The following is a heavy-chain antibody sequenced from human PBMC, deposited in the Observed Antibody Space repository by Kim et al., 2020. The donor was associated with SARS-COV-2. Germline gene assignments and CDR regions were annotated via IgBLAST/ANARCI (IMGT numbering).Heavy chain of an antibody. J-gene: IGHJ3*02. Sequence: ASVKVSCKASGYTFTSYYMHWVRQAPGQGLEWMGIINPSGGSTSYAQKFQGRVTMTRDTSTNTVYMELSSLRSEDTAVYYCARVLGVDYYDSSGYGAFDIWGQGTMVTVSS. D-gene: IGHD3-22*01. CDR3: ARVLGVDYYDSSGYGAFDI. CDR1: GYTFTSYY. V-gene: IGHV1-46*01. CDR2: INPSGGST.